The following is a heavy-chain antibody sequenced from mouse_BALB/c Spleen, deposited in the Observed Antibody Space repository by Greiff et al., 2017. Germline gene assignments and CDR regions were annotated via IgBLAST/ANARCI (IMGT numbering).Heavy chain of an antibody. CDR3: ARVIYYDYGGGYFDV. J-gene: IGHJ1*01. D-gene: IGHD2-4*01. CDR2: IWAGGST. Sequence: VQLQQSGPGLVAPSQSLSITCTVSGFSLTSYGVHWVRQPPGKGLEWLGVIWAGGSTNYNSALMSRLSISKDNSKSQVFLKMNSLQTDDTAMYYCARVIYYDYGGGYFDVWGAGTTVTVSS. CDR1: GFSLTSYG. V-gene: IGHV2-9*02.